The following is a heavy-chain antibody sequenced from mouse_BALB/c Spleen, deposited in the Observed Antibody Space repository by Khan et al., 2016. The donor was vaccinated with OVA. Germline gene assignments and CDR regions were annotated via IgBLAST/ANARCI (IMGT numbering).Heavy chain of an antibody. CDR1: GFSLTSDG. J-gene: IGHJ2*01. V-gene: IGHV2-3*01. CDR3: VKLRVFYVES. CDR2: IWGDGST. Sequence: VELVESGPGLVAPSQSLSITCTVSGFSLTSDGVSWVRQPPGKGLEWLGVIWGDGSTNYHSALRSRLSIRKDNSKSQVFLKLDSLQTDDTATYYCVKLRVFYVESWGQGTTLTVSS.